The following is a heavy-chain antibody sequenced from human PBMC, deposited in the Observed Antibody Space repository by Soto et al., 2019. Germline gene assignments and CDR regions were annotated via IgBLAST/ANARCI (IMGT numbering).Heavy chain of an antibody. V-gene: IGHV4-30-2*01. D-gene: IGHD3-22*01. Sequence: SETLSLTCAVSGGSISSGGYSWSWIRQPPGKGLEWIGYIYHSGSTYYNPSLKSRVTISVDTSNNHFSLKLSSVTAADTAVYYCARSDHYYYDSSGYWDYWGQGTLVTVSS. CDR2: IYHSGST. CDR1: GGSISSGGYS. J-gene: IGHJ4*02. CDR3: ARSDHYYYDSSGYWDY.